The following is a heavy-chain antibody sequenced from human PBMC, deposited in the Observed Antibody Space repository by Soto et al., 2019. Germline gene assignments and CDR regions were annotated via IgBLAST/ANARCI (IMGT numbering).Heavy chain of an antibody. Sequence: VQLLESGGGLVQPGGSLRLSCAASGFTFSSYAMSWVRQAPGKGLEWVSAISGSGGSTYYADSVKGRFTISRDNSKNTLYLQMNSLRAEDTAVYYCAKDASFWSGYKYYYYGMDVWGQGTTVTVSS. D-gene: IGHD3-3*01. CDR3: AKDASFWSGYKYYYYGMDV. J-gene: IGHJ6*02. V-gene: IGHV3-23*01. CDR1: GFTFSSYA. CDR2: ISGSGGST.